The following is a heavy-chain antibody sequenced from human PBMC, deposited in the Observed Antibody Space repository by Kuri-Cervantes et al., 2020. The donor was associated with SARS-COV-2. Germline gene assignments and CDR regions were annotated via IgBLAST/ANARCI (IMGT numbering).Heavy chain of an antibody. CDR3: AKDGCSSTSCYMGYYFDY. V-gene: IGHV3-33*06. D-gene: IGHD2-2*02. CDR2: IWYDGSNK. J-gene: IGHJ4*02. Sequence: GESLKISCAASGFTFSSYGMHWVRQAPGKGLEWVAVIWYDGSNKYYADSVKGRFTISRDNSKNTLYLQMNSLRAEDTAVYYCAKDGCSSTSCYMGYYFDYWGQGTLVTSPQ. CDR1: GFTFSSYG.